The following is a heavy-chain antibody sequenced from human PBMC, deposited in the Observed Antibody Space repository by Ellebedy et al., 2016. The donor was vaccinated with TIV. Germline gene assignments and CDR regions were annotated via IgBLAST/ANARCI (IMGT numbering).Heavy chain of an antibody. CDR3: ARASFGESGNYYYYYGMDV. D-gene: IGHD3-10*01. CDR2: IYSGGST. Sequence: GESLKISCAASGFTVSSNYMSWVRQAPGKGLEWVSVIYSGGSTYYADSVKGRLTIPRDNSKNTLYLQMNSLRAEDTAVYYCARASFGESGNYYYYYGMDVWGQGTTVTVSS. J-gene: IGHJ6*02. CDR1: GFTVSSNY. V-gene: IGHV3-66*01.